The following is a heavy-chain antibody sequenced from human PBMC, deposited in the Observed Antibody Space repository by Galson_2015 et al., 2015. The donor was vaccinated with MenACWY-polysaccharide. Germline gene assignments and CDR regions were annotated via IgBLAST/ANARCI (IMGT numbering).Heavy chain of an antibody. D-gene: IGHD3-22*01. Sequence: SLRLSCAASGLTFSNWWMTWVRQAPGKGLEWVASIKKDGSEKYYVDSVKGRFTISRDNAKDSLYLQMNSLRADDTAVYYCARYVTTGGQIRYFDYWGQGALVTVSS. CDR3: ARYVTTGGQIRYFDY. V-gene: IGHV3-7*01. CDR2: IKKDGSEK. CDR1: GLTFSNWW. J-gene: IGHJ4*02.